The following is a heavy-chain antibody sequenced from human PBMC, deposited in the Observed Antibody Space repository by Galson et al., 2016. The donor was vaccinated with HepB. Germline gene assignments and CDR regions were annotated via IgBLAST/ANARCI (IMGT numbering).Heavy chain of an antibody. J-gene: IGHJ4*02. Sequence: SLRLSCAASGLTFNNAWMTWVRQAPGKGPEWVGRIKSKTDGETTDYAAPVKGRFTISRDDSKNTLSLQMNSLKTEDTAVYYCTTGHCRTSGCYGDYWGQGTLVTVSS. V-gene: IGHV3-15*01. D-gene: IGHD2-2*01. CDR3: TTGHCRTSGCYGDY. CDR2: IKSKTDGETT. CDR1: GLTFNNAW.